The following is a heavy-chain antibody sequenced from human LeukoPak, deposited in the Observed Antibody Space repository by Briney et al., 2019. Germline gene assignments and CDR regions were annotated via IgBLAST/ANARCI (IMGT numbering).Heavy chain of an antibody. V-gene: IGHV5-10-1*01. CDR2: IDPSDSYT. CDR1: GSSFTSYW. J-gene: IGHJ4*02. Sequence: GESLKISCQGSGSSFTSYWISWVRQLPGKGLEWMGRIDPSDSYTNYSPSFQGHVTISADKSISTAYLQWSSLEASDTAMYYCARLVGYGDYSLDYWGQGTLVTVSS. CDR3: ARLVGYGDYSLDY. D-gene: IGHD4-17*01.